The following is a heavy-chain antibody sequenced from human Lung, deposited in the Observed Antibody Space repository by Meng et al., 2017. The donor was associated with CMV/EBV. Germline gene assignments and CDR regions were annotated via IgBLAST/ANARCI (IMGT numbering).Heavy chain of an antibody. V-gene: IGHV4-4*02. CDR1: GDSITNHNW. CDR2: IPHRGSS. CDR3: LRRSGGSV. J-gene: IGHJ1*01. D-gene: IGHD3-10*01. Sequence: GQLRESGPALVKPSETLSLTCAVSGDSITNHNWWAWVRQPPGKGLEWIGEIPHRGSSAYSPSLKSRVSMSIDKSKNQFSLKLTSVTAADTAVYHCLRRSGGSVWGQGTLVTVSS.